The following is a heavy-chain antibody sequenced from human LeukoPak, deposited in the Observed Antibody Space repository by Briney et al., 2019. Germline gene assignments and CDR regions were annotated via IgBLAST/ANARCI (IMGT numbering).Heavy chain of an antibody. V-gene: IGHV3-23*01. D-gene: IGHD6-6*01. CDR3: AKLSASSSSDPNDY. CDR1: GFTFSSYA. Sequence: GGSLRPSCAASGFTFSSYAMSWVRQAPGKGLEWVSAISGSGGSTYYADSVKGRFTISRDNSKNTLYLQMNSLRAEDTAVYYCAKLSASSSSDPNDYWGQGTLVTVSS. CDR2: ISGSGGST. J-gene: IGHJ4*02.